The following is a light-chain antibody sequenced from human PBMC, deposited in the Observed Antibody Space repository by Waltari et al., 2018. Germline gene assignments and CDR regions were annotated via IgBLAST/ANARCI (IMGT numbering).Light chain of an antibody. CDR2: HAS. CDR3: HHYYNWPMT. V-gene: IGKV3-15*01. J-gene: IGKJ5*01. Sequence: EIVMTQSPATLSVSPGESATLSCRASQSVSSNSAWYQQKPGQASRLLIYHASTRATGIPARFSGSGSGTEFTLTISSLQSEDFAVYYCHHYYNWPMTFGQGTRLEIK. CDR1: QSVSSN.